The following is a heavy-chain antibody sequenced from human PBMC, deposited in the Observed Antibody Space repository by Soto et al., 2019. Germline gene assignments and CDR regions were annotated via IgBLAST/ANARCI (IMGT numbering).Heavy chain of an antibody. J-gene: IGHJ3*01. D-gene: IGHD6-6*01. Sequence: DVQLLESGGRLVQPGGSLTVSCAASGFTSGTYAITWVRQAPGKGLEWVSAISETSRATYYADSVRGRFIISRDISKNTVYLQMNSLRAEDTAIYYCAKAYVTVTPQYSSLSAVWGQGTMVTVSS. CDR3: AKAYVTVTPQYSSLSAV. CDR1: GFTSGTYA. CDR2: ISETSRAT. V-gene: IGHV3-23*01.